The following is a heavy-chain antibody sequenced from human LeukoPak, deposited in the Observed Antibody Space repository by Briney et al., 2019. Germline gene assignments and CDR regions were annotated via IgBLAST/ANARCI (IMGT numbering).Heavy chain of an antibody. D-gene: IGHD4-17*01. CDR1: GFSFSSYA. CDR2: TSGSGGST. CDR3: AKDTALMTVTTYDY. V-gene: IGHV3-23*01. Sequence: PPGGSLRLSCAASGFSFSSYAMSWVRPAPGKGLAWVLATSGSGGSTYYADCVKGRFTVSRDNSKNMLYLQMNSLRAEDTAVYYCAKDTALMTVTTYDYWGQGTVVTVSS. J-gene: IGHJ4*02.